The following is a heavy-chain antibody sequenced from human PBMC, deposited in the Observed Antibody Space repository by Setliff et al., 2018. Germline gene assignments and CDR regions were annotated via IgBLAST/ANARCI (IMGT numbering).Heavy chain of an antibody. Sequence: GGSLRLSCAASRVTFSNYWMGWVRQAPGKGLEWVANIKEDGSEKYYVDSVKGRFTIPRDNAKNSLDLQMDSLRAEDTAVYYCAKAGGRGVILSAFDYWGQGTLVTVSS. CDR1: RVTFSNYW. J-gene: IGHJ4*02. CDR2: IKEDGSEK. D-gene: IGHD3-10*01. CDR3: AKAGGRGVILSAFDY. V-gene: IGHV3-7*01.